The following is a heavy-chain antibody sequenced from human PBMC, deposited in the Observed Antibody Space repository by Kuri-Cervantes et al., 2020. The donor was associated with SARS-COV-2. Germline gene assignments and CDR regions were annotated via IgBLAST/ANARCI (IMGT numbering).Heavy chain of an antibody. CDR1: GGSISSYY. Sequence: GSLRLSCTVTGGSISSYYWSWIRQPPGKGLEWIGEINHSGSTNYNPSLKSRVTISVDTSKNQFSLKLSSVTAADTAVYYCARFNYDFWSGYYGPTYYFDYWGQGTLVTVSS. D-gene: IGHD3-3*01. CDR3: ARFNYDFWSGYYGPTYYFDY. J-gene: IGHJ4*02. CDR2: INHSGST. V-gene: IGHV4-34*01.